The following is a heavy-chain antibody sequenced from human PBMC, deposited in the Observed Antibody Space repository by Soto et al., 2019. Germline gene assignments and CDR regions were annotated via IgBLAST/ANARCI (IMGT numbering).Heavy chain of an antibody. CDR1: GFTFSSYG. D-gene: IGHD4-17*01. J-gene: IGHJ4*02. CDR2: ISYDGSNK. Sequence: GGSLRLSCAASGFTFSSYGMHWVRQAPGKGLEWVAVISYDGSNKYYADSVKGRFTISRDNSKNTLYLQMNSLRAEDTAVYYCAKAYGVNDYWGQGTLVTVSS. CDR3: AKAYGVNDY. V-gene: IGHV3-30*18.